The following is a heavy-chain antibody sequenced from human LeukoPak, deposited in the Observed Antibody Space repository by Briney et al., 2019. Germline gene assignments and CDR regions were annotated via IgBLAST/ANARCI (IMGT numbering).Heavy chain of an antibody. Sequence: GGSPRLSCAASGFTFSSYGMHWVRQAPGKGLEWVAFIRYDGSNKYYADSVKGRFTISRDNSKNTLYLQMNSLKPEDTALYYCAKDSGWLFDYWGQGTLVTVSS. J-gene: IGHJ4*02. D-gene: IGHD3-22*01. CDR3: AKDSGWLFDY. V-gene: IGHV3-30*02. CDR2: IRYDGSNK. CDR1: GFTFSSYG.